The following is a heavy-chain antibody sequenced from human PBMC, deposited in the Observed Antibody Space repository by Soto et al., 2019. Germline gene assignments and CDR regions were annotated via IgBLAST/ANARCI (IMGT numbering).Heavy chain of an antibody. CDR3: ARVNRGRFNWIDP. Sequence: SETLSLTCAVYGYSISSGYYWGWIRQPPGKGLEWIGSISHSASTSYTPSLRSRDTTSVDTSKNQFSLKLSSVTAADTAVYYCARVNRGRFNWIDPWGQGTLVTVSS. CDR2: ISHSAST. V-gene: IGHV4-38-2*01. D-gene: IGHD1-26*01. J-gene: IGHJ5*02. CDR1: GYSISSGYY.